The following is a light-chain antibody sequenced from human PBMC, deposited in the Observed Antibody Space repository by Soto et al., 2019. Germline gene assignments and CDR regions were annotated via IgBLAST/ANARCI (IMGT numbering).Light chain of an antibody. CDR1: QSVNTY. J-gene: IGKJ4*01. V-gene: IGKV3-11*01. CDR3: QQRSNWPPLT. Sequence: DIVLTQSPATLSLSPGERATLSCRASQSVNTYLAWYQQKPGQAPRLLIYDASNRATGIPARFSGSGSGTDFTLTISSLEPEAFAIYYCQQRSNWPPLTFGGGTKVEIK. CDR2: DAS.